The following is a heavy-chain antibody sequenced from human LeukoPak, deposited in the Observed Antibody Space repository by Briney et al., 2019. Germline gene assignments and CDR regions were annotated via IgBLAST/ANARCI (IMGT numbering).Heavy chain of an antibody. D-gene: IGHD6-13*01. CDR2: INPNSGGT. CDR1: GYTFTGYY. CDR3: ARDKVESAAAPGY. J-gene: IGHJ4*02. Sequence: GASVKVSCKASGYTFTGYYMHWVRQAPGQGLEWMGWINPNSGGTNYAQKFQGRVTMTRDTSISTAYMELSRLRSDDTAVYYCARDKVESAAAPGYWGQGTLVTVSS. V-gene: IGHV1-2*02.